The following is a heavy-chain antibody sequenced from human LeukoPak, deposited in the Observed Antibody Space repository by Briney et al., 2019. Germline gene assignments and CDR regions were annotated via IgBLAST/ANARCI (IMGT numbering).Heavy chain of an antibody. D-gene: IGHD1-14*01. CDR3: ARDNLTVGAFDI. J-gene: IGHJ3*02. V-gene: IGHV3-33*08. Sequence: PGGSLRLSCAASGFTFRDYTMNWVRQAPGKGLEWVAVIWYDGSNKYYADSVKGRFTISRDNSKNTLYLQMNSLRAEDTAVYYCARDNLTVGAFDIWGQGTMVTVSS. CDR2: IWYDGSNK. CDR1: GFTFRDYT.